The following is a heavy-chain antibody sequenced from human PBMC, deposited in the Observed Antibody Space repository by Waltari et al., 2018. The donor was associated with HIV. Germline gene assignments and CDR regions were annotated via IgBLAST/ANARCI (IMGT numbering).Heavy chain of an antibody. V-gene: IGHV3-74*03. J-gene: IGHJ1*01. Sequence: QLVESGGGFVQPGESLRLSCVASELTFRTYWMQWVRQVPGKGLVWVSRMNSDGDRTTYADLVKGRFTVSRDNAKNTLYLQMNSLRAEDTAVYYCARGRPYYDSSGYYPIDSWGQGTLVTVSS. CDR2: MNSDGDRT. CDR1: ELTFRTYW. CDR3: ARGRPYYDSSGYYPIDS. D-gene: IGHD3-22*01.